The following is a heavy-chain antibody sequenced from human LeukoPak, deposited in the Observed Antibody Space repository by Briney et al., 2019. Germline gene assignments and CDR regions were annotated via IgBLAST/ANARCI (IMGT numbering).Heavy chain of an antibody. D-gene: IGHD5-18*01. CDR2: IYHSGKS. J-gene: IGHJ4*02. CDR3: ARGTAMVSLGAYYFDY. Sequence: SETLSLTCSVSGYSISSGYYWDWIRQPPGKGLEWIASIYHSGKSYYNPSLESRVTISVDTSKNQFSLKLSSVTAADTAVYYCARGTAMVSLGAYYFDYWGQGTLVTVSS. CDR1: GYSISSGYY. V-gene: IGHV4-38-2*02.